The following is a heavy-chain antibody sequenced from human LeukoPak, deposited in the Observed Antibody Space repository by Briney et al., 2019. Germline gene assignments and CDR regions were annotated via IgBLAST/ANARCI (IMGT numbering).Heavy chain of an antibody. CDR2: IIPIFGTA. V-gene: IGHV1-69*13. D-gene: IGHD3-3*01. CDR1: GGTFSSYA. J-gene: IGHJ6*02. Sequence: SVKVSCKASGGTFSSYAISWVRQAPGQGLEWMGGIIPIFGTANYAQKFQGRVTITADESTSTAYMELSSLRSEDTAVYYCASEKYYDFWSGYGYYYGMDVWGQGTTVTVSS. CDR3: ASEKYYDFWSGYGYYYGMDV.